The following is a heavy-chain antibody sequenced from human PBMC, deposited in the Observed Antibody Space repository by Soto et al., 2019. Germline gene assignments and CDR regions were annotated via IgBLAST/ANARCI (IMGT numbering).Heavy chain of an antibody. CDR1: GGSISSYY. J-gene: IGHJ6*02. CDR3: AREGHDFWSGLPDGMDV. CDR2: IYYSGST. Sequence: SETLSLTCTVSGGSISSYYWSWLRQPPGKGLEWIGYIYYSGSTNYNPSLKSRVTISVDTSKNQFSLKLSSVTAADTAVYYCAREGHDFWSGLPDGMDVWGQGTTVTVSS. V-gene: IGHV4-59*01. D-gene: IGHD3-3*01.